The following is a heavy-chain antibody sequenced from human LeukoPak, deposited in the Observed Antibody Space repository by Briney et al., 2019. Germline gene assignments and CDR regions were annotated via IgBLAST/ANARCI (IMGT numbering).Heavy chain of an antibody. V-gene: IGHV4-34*01. CDR2: INHSGST. CDR1: GGSFSGYY. Sequence: SETLSLTCAVYGGSFSGYYWSWIRQPPGKGLEWIGEINHSGSTNYNPSLKSRVTISVDTSKNQFSLKLSSVTAADTAVYYCARGTSRDYWGQGTLVTVSS. J-gene: IGHJ4*02. CDR3: ARGTSRDY.